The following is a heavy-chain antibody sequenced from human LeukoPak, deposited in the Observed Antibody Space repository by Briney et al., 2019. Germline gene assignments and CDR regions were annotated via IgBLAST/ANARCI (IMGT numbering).Heavy chain of an antibody. Sequence: ASVKVSCKASGYTFTSHDINWVRQATGQGLERMGWMNPNSGNTDYAQKFQGRVTMTRDTSINTAYMELHSLRSEDTAVYYCARGYSPSIRTTGNDYWGQGTLVTVSS. CDR1: GYTFTSHD. CDR3: ARGYSPSIRTTGNDY. J-gene: IGHJ4*02. CDR2: MNPNSGNT. D-gene: IGHD1-1*01. V-gene: IGHV1-8*01.